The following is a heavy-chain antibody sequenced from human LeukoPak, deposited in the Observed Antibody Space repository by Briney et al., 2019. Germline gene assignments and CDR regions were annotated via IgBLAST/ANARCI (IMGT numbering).Heavy chain of an antibody. CDR3: ASGSASGMDV. Sequence: SETLSLTCTVSGVSISSGSYYWSWIRQPAGKGLEWIGRIYTSGSTNYNPSLKSRVTISVDTSKNQFSLKLSSVTAADTAVYYCASGSASGMDVWGKGTTVTISS. V-gene: IGHV4-61*02. J-gene: IGHJ6*04. CDR2: IYTSGST. D-gene: IGHD1-26*01. CDR1: GVSISSGSYY.